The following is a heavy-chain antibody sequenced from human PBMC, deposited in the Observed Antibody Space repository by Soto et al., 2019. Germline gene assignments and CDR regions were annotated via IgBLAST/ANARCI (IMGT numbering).Heavy chain of an antibody. CDR1: GGSISSGDYY. V-gene: IGHV4-30-4*01. CDR2: IYYSGST. CDR3: ARDKRITIFGVVIEGDPTDYYGMDV. Sequence: QVQLQESGPGLVKPSQTLSLTCTVSGGSISSGDYYWSWIRQPPGKGLEWIGYIYYSGSTYYNPSRNRRVTISVDTSKNQFSLKLSSVTAADTAVYYCARDKRITIFGVVIEGDPTDYYGMDVWGQGTTVTVSS. J-gene: IGHJ6*02. D-gene: IGHD3-3*01.